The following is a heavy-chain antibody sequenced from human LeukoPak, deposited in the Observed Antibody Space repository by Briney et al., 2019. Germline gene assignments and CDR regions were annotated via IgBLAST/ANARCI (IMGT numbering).Heavy chain of an antibody. CDR1: RFILSRYR. CDR3: VRDYDWAFDY. Sequence: GGSLRLSCGPWRFILSRYRIHCVREARGGGREWIAFISGDISIISYADSVKGRFTISRDNAKNSLYLQMNRLRDDDTAVYYCVRDYDWAFDYWGQGTLVTVSS. D-gene: IGHD1-1*01. V-gene: IGHV3-48*02. J-gene: IGHJ4*02. CDR2: ISGDISII.